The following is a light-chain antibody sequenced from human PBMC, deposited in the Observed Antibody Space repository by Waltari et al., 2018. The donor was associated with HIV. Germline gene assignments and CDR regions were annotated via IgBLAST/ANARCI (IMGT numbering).Light chain of an antibody. CDR1: RSDVGGYNL. J-gene: IGLJ2*01. Sequence: QSALTQPASVSGSHGQSITIPCTGTRSDVGGYNLVSWYQQHPGKAPKLMIYEVSKRPSGVSNRFSGSKSGNTASLTISGLQAEVEADYYCCAYAGSTTYVIFGGGTKLTVL. CDR2: EVS. V-gene: IGLV2-23*02. CDR3: CAYAGSTTYVI.